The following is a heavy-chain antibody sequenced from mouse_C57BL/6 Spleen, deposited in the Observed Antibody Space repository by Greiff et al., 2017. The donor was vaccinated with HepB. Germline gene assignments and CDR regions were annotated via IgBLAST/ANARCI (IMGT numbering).Heavy chain of an antibody. Sequence: QVTLKVSGPGILQSSQTLSLTCSFSGFSLSTSGMGVSWIRQPSGKGLEWLAHIYWDDDKRYNPSLKSRLTISKDTSRNQVFLKITSVDTADTATYYCARLTTVVAGIDYWGQGTTLTVSS. CDR3: ARLTTVVAGIDY. V-gene: IGHV8-12*01. J-gene: IGHJ2*01. CDR1: GFSLSTSGMG. D-gene: IGHD1-1*01. CDR2: IYWDDDK.